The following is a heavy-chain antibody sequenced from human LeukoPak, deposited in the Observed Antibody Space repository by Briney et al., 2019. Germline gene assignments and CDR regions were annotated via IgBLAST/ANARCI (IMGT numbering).Heavy chain of an antibody. CDR1: GFTFSSYA. D-gene: IGHD1-1*01. V-gene: IGHV3-30-3*01. CDR2: ISYDGSNK. Sequence: GGSLRLSCAASGFTFSSYAMHWVRQAPGKGLEGVAVISYDGSNKYYADSVKGRFTISRDNSKNTLYLQMNSLRAEDTAVYYCARDGTRVPGDYWGQGTLVTVSS. CDR3: ARDGTRVPGDY. J-gene: IGHJ4*02.